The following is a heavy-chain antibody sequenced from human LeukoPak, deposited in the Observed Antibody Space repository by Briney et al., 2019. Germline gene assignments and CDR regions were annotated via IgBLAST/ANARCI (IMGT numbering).Heavy chain of an antibody. Sequence: PGGSLRLSCAASGFTVSSNCMSWVRQAPGKGLEWVSVIYSGGSTYYADSVKGRFTISRHNSKNTLYLQMNSLRAEDTAVYYCARTYCSGGSCPFDHWGQGTLVTVSS. D-gene: IGHD2-15*01. J-gene: IGHJ4*02. V-gene: IGHV3-53*04. CDR2: IYSGGST. CDR1: GFTVSSNC. CDR3: ARTYCSGGSCPFDH.